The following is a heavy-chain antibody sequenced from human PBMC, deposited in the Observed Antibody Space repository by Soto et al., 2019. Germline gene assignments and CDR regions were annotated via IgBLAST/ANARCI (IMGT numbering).Heavy chain of an antibody. D-gene: IGHD3-22*01. J-gene: IGHJ6*02. V-gene: IGHV3-30*18. CDR2: ISYDGSNK. CDR1: GFTFSSYG. Sequence: GGSLRLSCAASGFTFSSYGMHWVRQAPGKGLEWVAVISYDGSNKYYADSVKGRFTISRDNSKNTLYLQMNSLRAEDTAVYYYAKDLYYYDSSGYYRPPPSGYYYGMDVWGQGTTVTVSS. CDR3: AKDLYYYDSSGYYRPPPSGYYYGMDV.